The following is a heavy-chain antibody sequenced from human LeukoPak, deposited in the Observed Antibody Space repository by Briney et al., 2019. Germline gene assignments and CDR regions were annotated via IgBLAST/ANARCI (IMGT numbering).Heavy chain of an antibody. V-gene: IGHV3-74*01. Sequence: GGSLRLSCAASGFPFSSYWMHWVRQAPGKGLVWVSRINSDGSSTSYADSVKGRFTISRDNAKNTLYLQMNSLRAEDTAVYYCVLIAAGRRYYFDYWGQGTLVTVSS. CDR3: VLIAAGRRYYFDY. J-gene: IGHJ4*02. CDR1: GFPFSSYW. CDR2: INSDGSST. D-gene: IGHD6-25*01.